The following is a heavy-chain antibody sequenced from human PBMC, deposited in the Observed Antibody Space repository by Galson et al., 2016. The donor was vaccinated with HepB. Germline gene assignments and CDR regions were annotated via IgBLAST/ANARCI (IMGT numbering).Heavy chain of an antibody. CDR3: ARGFGEILYYFDY. CDR1: GGSLSNFY. CDR2: VYDSGTT. V-gene: IGHV4-4*07. D-gene: IGHD3-10*01. J-gene: IGHJ4*02. Sequence: SETLSLTCAVSGGSLSNFYWTFLRQPAGKGLEWIGRVYDSGTTDFNPSLKSRVAMSLDSSRNQFSLRLTSLTAADTAVYYCARGFGEILYYFDYWGQGSLVTVSS.